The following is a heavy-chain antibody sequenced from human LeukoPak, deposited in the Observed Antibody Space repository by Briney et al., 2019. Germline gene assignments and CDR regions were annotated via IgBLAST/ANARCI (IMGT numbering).Heavy chain of an antibody. CDR1: EGTFSSYA. Sequence: ASVKVSCKASEGTFSSYAISWVRQAPGQGLEWMGGIIPIFGTANYAQKFQGRVTITADKSTSTAYMELSSLRSEDTAVYYCARGLGYCSGGSCPPNFDYWGQGTLVTVSS. CDR3: ARGLGYCSGGSCPPNFDY. V-gene: IGHV1-69*06. D-gene: IGHD2-15*01. J-gene: IGHJ4*02. CDR2: IIPIFGTA.